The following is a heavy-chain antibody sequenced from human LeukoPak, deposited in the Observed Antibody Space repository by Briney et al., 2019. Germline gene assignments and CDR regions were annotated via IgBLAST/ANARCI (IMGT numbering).Heavy chain of an antibody. J-gene: IGHJ4*02. CDR1: GYTFTSYG. V-gene: IGHV1-18*01. Sequence: GASVKVSCKASGYTFTSYGIGWVRQAPGQGLEWMGLISAYNGNTNYSQKLQGRVTMTTDKSTSTPYMELRSLRSVDTAVYYCARAPLIAAASYFVYWGQGTLVTVSS. CDR2: ISAYNGNT. CDR3: ARAPLIAAASYFVY. D-gene: IGHD6-13*01.